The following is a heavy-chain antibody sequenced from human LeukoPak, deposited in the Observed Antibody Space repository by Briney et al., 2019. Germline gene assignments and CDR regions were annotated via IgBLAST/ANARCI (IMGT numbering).Heavy chain of an antibody. CDR1: GGTFSNYA. V-gene: IGHV1-69*05. D-gene: IGHD3-3*01. J-gene: IGHJ4*02. Sequence: ASVKVSCKASGGTFSNYAINWVRQAPGQGLEWMGGITPIFGTANYVQKFQGRVTITTDESTSTAYMELSSLRSEDTAVYYCAREVDFWSADMCDWGQGTLVTVSS. CDR2: ITPIFGTA. CDR3: AREVDFWSADMCD.